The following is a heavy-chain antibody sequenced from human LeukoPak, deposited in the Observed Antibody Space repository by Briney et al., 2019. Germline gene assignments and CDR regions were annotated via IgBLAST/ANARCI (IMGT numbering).Heavy chain of an antibody. V-gene: IGHV4-30-4*08. CDR2: IYYSGST. CDR3: ARASYYYDSSGYYIYYFDY. D-gene: IGHD3-22*01. Sequence: PSETLSLTCTVSGGSISSGDYYWRWVRQPPGTGVEWVGYIYYSGSTYDNPSLKRRVTISVDTSKNQFSLKLNSVTAADTAVYYCARASYYYDSSGYYIYYFDYWGQGTLVTVSS. CDR1: GGSISSGDYY. J-gene: IGHJ4*02.